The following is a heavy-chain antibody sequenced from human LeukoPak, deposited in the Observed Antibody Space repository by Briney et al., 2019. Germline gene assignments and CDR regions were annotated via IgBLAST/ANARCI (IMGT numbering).Heavy chain of an antibody. D-gene: IGHD2-2*01. CDR3: ATVVEPASLLDAFDN. CDR2: WHDSGRA. J-gene: IGHJ3*02. Sequence: SETLSLTCTVSGDSITTISNYWPWVRQPPGRGLEWIWSWHDSGRAFHNPALQSRVSMSVDTSRNQFSLRLTAVTAADTAVYYCATVVEPASLLDAFDNWGQGTMVTVSS. V-gene: IGHV4-39*07. CDR1: GDSITTISNY.